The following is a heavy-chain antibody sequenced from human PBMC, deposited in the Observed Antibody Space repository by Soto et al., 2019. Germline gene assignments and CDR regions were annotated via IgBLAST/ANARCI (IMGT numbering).Heavy chain of an antibody. V-gene: IGHV4-34*01. Sequence: SETLSLTCAVYGGSFSGYYWSWIRQPPGKGLEWIGEINHSGSTNYNPSLKSRVTISVDTSKNQFSLKLSSVTAADTAVYYCARGYRKLAVTLNWFDPWGQGTLVTVS. CDR3: ARGYRKLAVTLNWFDP. D-gene: IGHD2-21*02. CDR1: GGSFSGYY. J-gene: IGHJ5*02. CDR2: INHSGST.